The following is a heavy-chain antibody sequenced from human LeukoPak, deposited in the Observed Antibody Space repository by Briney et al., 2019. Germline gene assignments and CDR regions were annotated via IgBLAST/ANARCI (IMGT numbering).Heavy chain of an antibody. CDR2: IYYSGST. Sequence: PSETLSLTCTVSGGSISSSSYYWGWIRQPPGKGLEWIGSIYYSGSTYYNPSLKSRVTISVDTSKNQFSLKLSSVTAADTAVYYCAGGQHSGDYTHWGQGTLVTVSS. CDR1: GGSISSSSYY. V-gene: IGHV4-39*01. CDR3: AGGQHSGDYTH. D-gene: IGHD4-17*01. J-gene: IGHJ4*02.